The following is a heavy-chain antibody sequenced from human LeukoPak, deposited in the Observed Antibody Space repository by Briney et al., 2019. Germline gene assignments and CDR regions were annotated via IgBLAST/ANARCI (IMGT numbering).Heavy chain of an antibody. Sequence: GGSLRLSCAASGFTFDDYAMHWVRQAPGKGLEWVSLISGNGGSTYYADSVKGRFTISRDNSKNSLYLQMNSLRTEDTALYYCAKGAFYSNAWYFAYWGQGTLITVSS. CDR2: ISGNGGST. V-gene: IGHV3-43*02. CDR1: GFTFDDYA. J-gene: IGHJ4*02. CDR3: AKGAFYSNAWYFAY. D-gene: IGHD6-13*01.